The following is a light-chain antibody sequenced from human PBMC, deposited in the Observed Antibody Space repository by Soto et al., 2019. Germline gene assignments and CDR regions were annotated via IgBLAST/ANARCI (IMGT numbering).Light chain of an antibody. J-gene: IGKJ1*01. CDR1: QTVSTF. V-gene: IGKV3-11*01. CDR3: QQRSGWPT. CDR2: DAS. Sequence: EIVLTQSPDTLPLSPGERATLSCRASQTVSTFLAWYQQKPGQAPRLIVYDASKRAPGIPARFIGSGSGTDFTLAVSSLEPEDFALYYCQQRSGWPTFGQGTKVDIK.